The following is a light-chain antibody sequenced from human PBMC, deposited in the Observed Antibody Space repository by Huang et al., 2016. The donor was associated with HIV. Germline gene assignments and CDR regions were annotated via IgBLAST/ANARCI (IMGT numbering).Light chain of an antibody. V-gene: IGKV3-15*01. CDR1: RTVSTN. CDR3: HQYNNWLLS. CDR2: GSS. Sequence: IVMTQSPATLSVSPGERVTLSCRANRTVSTNLAWYQQRPGQAPRLLIYGSSTRAPGVPARFSGGGSGTDFSLTISSLQSEDFALYYCHQYNNWLLSFGGGTRVDI. J-gene: IGKJ4*01.